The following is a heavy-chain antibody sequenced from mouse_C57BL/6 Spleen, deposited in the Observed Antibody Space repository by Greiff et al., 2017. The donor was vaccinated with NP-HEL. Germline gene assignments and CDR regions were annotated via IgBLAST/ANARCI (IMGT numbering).Heavy chain of an antibody. Sequence: VKLVESGPELVKPGASVKLSCKASGYTFTSYDINWVKQRPGQGLEWIGWIYPRDGSTKYNEKFKGKATLTVDTSSSTAYMELHSLTSEDSAVYFCARGNYYGSGGYFDVWGTGTTVTVSS. J-gene: IGHJ1*03. CDR3: ARGNYYGSGGYFDV. V-gene: IGHV1-85*01. CDR1: GYTFTSYD. CDR2: IYPRDGST. D-gene: IGHD1-1*01.